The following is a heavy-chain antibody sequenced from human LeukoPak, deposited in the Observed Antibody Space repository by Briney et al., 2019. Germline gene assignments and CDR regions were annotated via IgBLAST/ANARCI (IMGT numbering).Heavy chain of an antibody. CDR2: MNPNSGNT. D-gene: IGHD6-13*01. J-gene: IGHJ5*02. Sequence: ASVKVSCKASGYTFTSYDINWVRQATGQGLEWTGWMNPNSGNTGYAQKFQGRVTMTRNTSISTAYMELSSLRSEDTAVYYCARVLYSSSWYGDYNWFDPWGQGTLVTVSS. CDR3: ARVLYSSSWYGDYNWFDP. V-gene: IGHV1-8*01. CDR1: GYTFTSYD.